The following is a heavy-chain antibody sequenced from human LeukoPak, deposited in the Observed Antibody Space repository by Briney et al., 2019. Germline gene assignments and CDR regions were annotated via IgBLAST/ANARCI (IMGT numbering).Heavy chain of an antibody. D-gene: IGHD3-22*01. CDR3: ARTKLYYYDSSGYYLPRFYFDY. J-gene: IGHJ4*02. Sequence: WASVKVSFKASGGTFSSYAISWVRQAPGQGLEWMGGIIPIFGTANYAQKFQGRVTITADESTSTAYMELSSLRSEDTAVYYCARTKLYYYDSSGYYLPRFYFDYWGQGTLVTVSS. CDR2: IIPIFGTA. CDR1: GGTFSSYA. V-gene: IGHV1-69*13.